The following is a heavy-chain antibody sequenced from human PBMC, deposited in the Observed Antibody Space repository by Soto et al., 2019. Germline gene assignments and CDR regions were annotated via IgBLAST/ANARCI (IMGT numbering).Heavy chain of an antibody. Sequence: VPLVESGGDLVQPGGSLRLSCVGSGFTFSSYWMGWVRQTPGKGLEWVATIKADGTEKYYVDSVKGRFTFSRDNAKTSVYLEMNSLRAEDTAVYYCVTAVRGYNANGDLWGQGTTVTVSS. CDR3: VTAVRGYNANGDL. V-gene: IGHV3-7*03. CDR1: GFTFSSYW. CDR2: IKADGTEK. J-gene: IGHJ6*02. D-gene: IGHD5-12*01.